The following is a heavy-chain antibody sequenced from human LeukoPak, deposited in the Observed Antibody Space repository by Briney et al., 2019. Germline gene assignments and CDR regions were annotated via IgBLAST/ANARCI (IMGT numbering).Heavy chain of an antibody. D-gene: IGHD5-18*01. V-gene: IGHV4-4*07. CDR3: ARDRGHSYGYDYYYYMDV. Sequence: SETLSLTCTVSGGSISSYYWSWIRQPAGKGLEWIERIYTSGSTNYNPSLKSRVTMSVDTSKNQFSLKLSSVTAADTAVYYCARDRGHSYGYDYYYYMDVWGKGTTVTISS. J-gene: IGHJ6*03. CDR1: GGSISSYY. CDR2: IYTSGST.